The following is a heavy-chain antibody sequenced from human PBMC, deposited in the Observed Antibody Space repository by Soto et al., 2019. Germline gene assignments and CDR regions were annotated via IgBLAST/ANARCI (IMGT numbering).Heavy chain of an antibody. CDR3: ARELTVEIATIKGTSDAFDI. Sequence: QVQLVQSGAEVKKPGASVKVSCKASGYTFTSYYMHWVRQAPGQGLEWMGIINPSGGSTSYAQKFQGRVTMTRDTSTSTVYMELSSLRSEDTAVYYCARELTVEIATIKGTSDAFDIWGQGTMVTVSS. V-gene: IGHV1-46*01. CDR2: INPSGGST. J-gene: IGHJ3*02. D-gene: IGHD2-21*01. CDR1: GYTFTSYY.